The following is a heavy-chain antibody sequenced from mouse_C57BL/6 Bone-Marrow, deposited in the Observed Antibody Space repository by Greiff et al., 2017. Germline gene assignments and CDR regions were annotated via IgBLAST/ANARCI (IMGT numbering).Heavy chain of an antibody. V-gene: IGHV1-15*01. CDR3: TRNQGILYDYDGY. D-gene: IGHD2-4*01. CDR1: GYTFSDSE. Sequence: VKLQESGAELVRPGASVTLSCKASGYTFSDSEMHWVKQTPVHGLEWIGAIYPETGGTAYNQKFKGKAILTADKSSSTAYMKLRSLTSEDYAVYYCTRNQGILYDYDGYWGKGTTLTVSS. J-gene: IGHJ2*01. CDR2: IYPETGGT.